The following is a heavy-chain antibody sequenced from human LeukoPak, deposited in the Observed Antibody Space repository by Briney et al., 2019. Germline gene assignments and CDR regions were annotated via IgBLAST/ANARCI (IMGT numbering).Heavy chain of an antibody. J-gene: IGHJ5*02. CDR3: VRDRDFVIVPAAISSYVNWFAP. CDR2: IYHSGST. CDR1: GFHISSGYY. V-gene: IGHV4-38-2*02. Sequence: SETLSLTCTVFGFHISSGYYWGWIRQPPGKGLEWIGSIYHSGSTYYNPSLKSRVTISVDTSKNLFSLKLSSVTAADTAVYYCVRDRDFVIVPAAISSYVNWFAPWGQGTLVTVSS. D-gene: IGHD2-2*02.